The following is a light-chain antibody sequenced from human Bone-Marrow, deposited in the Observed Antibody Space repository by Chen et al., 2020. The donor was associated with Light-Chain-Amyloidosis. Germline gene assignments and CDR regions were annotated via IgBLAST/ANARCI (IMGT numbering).Light chain of an antibody. CDR2: RDT. Sequence: SYELTQQPSVSESPGQTARLTCSGDDLPTKYAYWYQQKPGQAPVLVIHRDTERPSGISERFSGSSSGTTATLTISGVQAEDEADYHCQSADSSGTYEVIFGGGTKLTVL. J-gene: IGLJ2*01. V-gene: IGLV3-25*03. CDR3: QSADSSGTYEVI. CDR1: DLPTKY.